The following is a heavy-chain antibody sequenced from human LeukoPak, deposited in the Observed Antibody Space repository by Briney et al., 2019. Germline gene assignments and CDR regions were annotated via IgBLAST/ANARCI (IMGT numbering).Heavy chain of an antibody. D-gene: IGHD5-12*01. J-gene: IGHJ4*02. CDR1: GFTFSTYW. V-gene: IGHV3-7*01. Sequence: TGGSLRLSCVASGFTFSTYWMTWVHQAPGKGLEWVANIKHDGSERYYVDSVKGRFTISRDNAKNSVYLQMSSLRAEDTAVYYCARDSGLSGYDLLDYWGQGTLVTVSS. CDR3: ARDSGLSGYDLLDY. CDR2: IKHDGSER.